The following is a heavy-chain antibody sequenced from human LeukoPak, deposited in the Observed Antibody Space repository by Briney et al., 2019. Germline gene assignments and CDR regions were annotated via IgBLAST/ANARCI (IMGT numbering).Heavy chain of an antibody. CDR1: GFTFSSYS. CDR2: ISSSSSYI. D-gene: IGHD3-22*01. J-gene: IGHJ6*03. V-gene: IGHV3-21*01. Sequence: GGSLRLSCAASGFTFSSYSMNWVRQAPGKGLEWVSSISSSSSYIYYADSVKGRFTISRDNAKNSLYLQMNSLRAEDTAVYYCARSRITMIVGRRGPTDYYYMDVWGKGTTVTISS. CDR3: ARSRITMIVGRRGPTDYYYMDV.